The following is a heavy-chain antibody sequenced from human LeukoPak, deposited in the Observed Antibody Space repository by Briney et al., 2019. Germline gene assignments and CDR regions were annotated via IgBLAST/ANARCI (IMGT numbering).Heavy chain of an antibody. D-gene: IGHD5-24*01. CDR2: FDPEDGET. CDR1: GYTLTELS. J-gene: IGHJ4*02. CDR3: ATDGRDGYNYRFDY. V-gene: IGHV1-24*01. Sequence: ASVKVSCKVSGYTLTELSMHWVQQAPGKGLEWMGGFDPEDGETTYAQKFQGRVTMTEDTSTDTAYVELSSLRSVDTAVYYCATDGRDGYNYRFDYWGQGTLVTVSS.